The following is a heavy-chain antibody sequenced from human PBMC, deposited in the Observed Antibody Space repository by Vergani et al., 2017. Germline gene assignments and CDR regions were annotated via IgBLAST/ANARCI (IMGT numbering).Heavy chain of an antibody. V-gene: IGHV3-74*01. Sequence: EVQLVESGGGLVQPGGSLRLSCAASGFTFSSYWMHWVRQAPGKGLVWVSRINSDGSSTSYADSVKGRFTISRDNAKNTPYLQMNSLRAEDTAVYYCARDLLPNYDFWSGYSHAYYYYYGMDVWGQGTTVTASS. D-gene: IGHD3-3*01. CDR2: INSDGSST. CDR3: ARDLLPNYDFWSGYSHAYYYYYGMDV. J-gene: IGHJ6*02. CDR1: GFTFSSYW.